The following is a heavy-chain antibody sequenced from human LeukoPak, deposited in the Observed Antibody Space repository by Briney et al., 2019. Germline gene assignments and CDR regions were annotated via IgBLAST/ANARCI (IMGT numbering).Heavy chain of an antibody. Sequence: PGGSLRLSCAASGFTFTKYWMTWVHRAPGKGLEWVGNIKQDGSDKNYMDSVKGRFTISRDNTKNSVYLQMSSLRAEDTAVYYCAKESQLSYRGTFYTDYWGQGTLVTVSS. CDR2: IKQDGSDK. CDR1: GFTFTKYW. V-gene: IGHV3-7*01. J-gene: IGHJ4*02. CDR3: AKESQLSYRGTFYTDY. D-gene: IGHD1-26*01.